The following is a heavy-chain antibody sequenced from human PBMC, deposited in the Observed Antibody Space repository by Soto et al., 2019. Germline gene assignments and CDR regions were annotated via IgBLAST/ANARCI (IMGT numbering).Heavy chain of an antibody. CDR2: ISSTSTNI. CDR3: ARGIASSSLVTFDV. D-gene: IGHD2-21*01. Sequence: EVQLVESGGGLVKPGGSLRLSCAASGFTFSRYIMHWVRQAPGQGLEWIATISSTSTNIYYADSVKGRITISRGNPKNSLSLQMDSLRREDTAVYYCARGIASSSLVTFDVWGQGTMVTVSP. CDR1: GFTFSRYI. V-gene: IGHV3-21*01. J-gene: IGHJ3*01.